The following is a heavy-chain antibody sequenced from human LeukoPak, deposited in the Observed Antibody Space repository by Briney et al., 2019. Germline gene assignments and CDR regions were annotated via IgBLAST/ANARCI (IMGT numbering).Heavy chain of an antibody. V-gene: IGHV4-34*01. CDR2: INHSGST. CDR3: AKSGRISNFGVVNPDAFDI. CDR1: GGSFSGYY. J-gene: IGHJ3*02. Sequence: SETLSLTCAVYGGSFSGYYWSWIRQPPGKGLEWIGEINHSGSTNYNPSLKSRVTISVDTSKNQFSLKLSSVTAADTAVYYCAKSGRISNFGVVNPDAFDIWGQGKMVNVS. D-gene: IGHD3-3*01.